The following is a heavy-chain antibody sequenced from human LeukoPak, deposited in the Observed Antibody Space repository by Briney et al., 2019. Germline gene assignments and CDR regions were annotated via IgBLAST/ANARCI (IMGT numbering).Heavy chain of an antibody. D-gene: IGHD3-10*01. CDR2: IYYSGRT. CDR1: GGSISSSSYY. Sequence: SETLSLTCTVSGGSISSSSYYWGWIRQPPGKGLEWIGSIYYSGRTYYNPSLKSRVTISVDTSKNQFSLKLSSVTAADTAVYYCASLPNDYYGSGSFEGYWGQGTLVTVSS. J-gene: IGHJ4*02. V-gene: IGHV4-39*01. CDR3: ASLPNDYYGSGSFEGY.